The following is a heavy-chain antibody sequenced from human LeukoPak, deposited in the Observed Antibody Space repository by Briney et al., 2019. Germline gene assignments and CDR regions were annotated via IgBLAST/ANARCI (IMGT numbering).Heavy chain of an antibody. CDR1: GFTFSSYA. D-gene: IGHD3-10*01. CDR3: AKELVRDYYGSGSYFDY. J-gene: IGHJ4*02. V-gene: IGHV3-23*01. CDR2: ISGSGGST. Sequence: GGSLRLSCAASGFTFSSYAMSWVRQAPGKGLEWVSAISGSGGSTYYADSVKGRFTIPRDNSKNTLYLQMNSLRAEDTAVYYCAKELVRDYYGSGSYFDYWGQGTLVTVSS.